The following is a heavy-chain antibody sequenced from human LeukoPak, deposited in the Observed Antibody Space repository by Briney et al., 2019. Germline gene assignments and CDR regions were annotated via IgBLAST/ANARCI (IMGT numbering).Heavy chain of an antibody. Sequence: ASVKVPCKASGGTFSSYAISWVRQAPGQGLEWMGGIIPIFGTANYAQKFQGRVTTTADESTSTAYMELSSLRSEDTAVYYCAIAGGYCGGDCYGDYWGQGTLVTVSS. J-gene: IGHJ4*02. CDR1: GGTFSSYA. V-gene: IGHV1-69*13. CDR2: IIPIFGTA. D-gene: IGHD2-21*02. CDR3: AIAGGYCGGDCYGDY.